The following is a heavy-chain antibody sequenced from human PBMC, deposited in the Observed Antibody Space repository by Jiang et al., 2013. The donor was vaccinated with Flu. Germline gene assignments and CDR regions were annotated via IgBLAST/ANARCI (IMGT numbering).Heavy chain of an antibody. CDR3: ARQIGYCSSTSCQTNTIRDAFDI. J-gene: IGHJ3*02. Sequence: SGGTFSSYAISWVRQAPGQGLEWMGGIIPIFGTANYAQKFQGRVTITADESTSTAYMELSSLRSEDTAVYYCARQIGYCSSTSCQTNTIRDAFDIWGQGTMVTVSS. V-gene: IGHV1-69*01. CDR2: IIPIFGTA. D-gene: IGHD2-2*01. CDR1: GGTFSSYA.